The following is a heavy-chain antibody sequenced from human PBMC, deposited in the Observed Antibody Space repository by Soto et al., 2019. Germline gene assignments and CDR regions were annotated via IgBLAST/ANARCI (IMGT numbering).Heavy chain of an antibody. Sequence: EVQLVESGGGLVQPGGSLRLSCAASGFTFSNYGMNWVRQAPGKGLEWVSFITGSSDSITYADSVKGRFTISRDNAKTSVYLPLNSLRAEDTAVYYCARDRGVMGRAFDIWGQGTMVTVSS. CDR3: ARDRGVMGRAFDI. D-gene: IGHD2-8*02. CDR1: GFTFSNYG. V-gene: IGHV3-48*01. J-gene: IGHJ3*02. CDR2: ITGSSDSI.